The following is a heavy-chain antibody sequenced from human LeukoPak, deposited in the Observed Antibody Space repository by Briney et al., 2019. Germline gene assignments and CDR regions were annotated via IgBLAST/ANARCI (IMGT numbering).Heavy chain of an antibody. D-gene: IGHD1-7*01. V-gene: IGHV3-11*01. CDR1: GFKFSDHY. Sequence: GGSQRLSCAASGFKFSDHYIDWVRQAPGKGLEWVSYISSSGSTIYYADSVKGRFTISRDNAKNSLYLQMNSLRAEDTAVYYCARDPTTHDYWGQGTLVTVSS. CDR3: ARDPTTHDY. J-gene: IGHJ4*02. CDR2: ISSSGSTI.